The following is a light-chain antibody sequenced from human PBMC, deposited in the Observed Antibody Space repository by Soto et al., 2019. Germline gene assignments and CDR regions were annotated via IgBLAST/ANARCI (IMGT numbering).Light chain of an antibody. CDR3: ISYTTSSTYV. J-gene: IGLJ1*01. CDR2: DVT. V-gene: IGLV2-14*01. Sequence: QSALNQPASVSGSPGQSIAISCTGTSSDVGGYNFVSWYQQHPGNAPKLILYDVTNRPSGVSDRFSGSKSGNTASLTISGLQADDEADYYCISYTTSSTYVFGTGTKLTVL. CDR1: SSDVGGYNF.